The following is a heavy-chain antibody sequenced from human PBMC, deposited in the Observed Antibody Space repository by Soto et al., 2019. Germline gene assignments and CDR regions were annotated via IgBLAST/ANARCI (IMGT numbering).Heavy chain of an antibody. CDR3: ATSYGSGYRAFDY. CDR1: GDTFSFYT. D-gene: IGHD3-10*01. CDR2: VNPILSMS. J-gene: IGHJ4*02. Sequence: QVQLVQSGAEVKKPGSSVKVSCKASGDTFSFYTINWVRQAPGLGLEWMGRVNPILSMSNYAQKFQGRVTMTAHKSTSTADMELRCLRSEDTAFYYCATSYGSGYRAFDYWGQGALVTVSS. V-gene: IGHV1-69*02.